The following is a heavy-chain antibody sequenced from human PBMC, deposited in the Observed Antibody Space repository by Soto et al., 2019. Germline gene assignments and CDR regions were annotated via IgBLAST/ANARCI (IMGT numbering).Heavy chain of an antibody. CDR1: GYTFTSYD. V-gene: IGHV1-8*01. Sequence: ASVKVSCKASGYTFTSYDINWVRQATGQGLEWMGWMNPNSGNTGYAQKFQGRVTMTRNTSISTAYMELSSLRSEDTAVYYCARVLGLRFLEWLSKGRFDPWGQGTLVTVSS. CDR2: MNPNSGNT. D-gene: IGHD3-3*01. J-gene: IGHJ5*02. CDR3: ARVLGLRFLEWLSKGRFDP.